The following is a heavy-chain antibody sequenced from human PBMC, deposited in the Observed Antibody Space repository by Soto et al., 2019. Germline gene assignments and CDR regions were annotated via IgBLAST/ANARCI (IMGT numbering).Heavy chain of an antibody. CDR3: ARVDILTGYYPDHYYYYGMDV. CDR2: TRNKANSYTT. CDR1: GFTCSDHY. J-gene: IGHJ6*02. D-gene: IGHD3-9*01. Sequence: GGSLRLSCAASGFTCSDHYMDWVRQAPGKGLEWVGRTRNKANSYTTEYAASVKGRFTISRDDSKNSLYLQMNSLKTEDTAVYYCARVDILTGYYPDHYYYYGMDVWGQGTTVTVSS. V-gene: IGHV3-72*01.